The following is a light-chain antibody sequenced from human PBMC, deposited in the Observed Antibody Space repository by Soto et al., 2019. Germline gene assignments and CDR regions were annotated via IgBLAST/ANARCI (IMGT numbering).Light chain of an antibody. CDR1: SSNIGSNF. J-gene: IGLJ2*01. Sequence: QSVLTQPPSASGTPGQRVTISCSGSSSNIGSNFVTWYQQLPGTAPKLLIYTNNQRPSGVPDRFSGSKSGTSASLAISGLQSEDEADYYCAAWDDSLNVVVFGGGTQLTVL. V-gene: IGLV1-44*01. CDR3: AAWDDSLNVVV. CDR2: TNN.